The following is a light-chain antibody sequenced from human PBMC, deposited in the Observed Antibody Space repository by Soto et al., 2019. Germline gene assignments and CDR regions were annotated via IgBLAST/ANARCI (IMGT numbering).Light chain of an antibody. CDR1: SRDVGGYNY. CDR2: DVS. Sequence: QSALTQPRSVSGSPGQSVTISCTGTSRDVGGYNYVSWYQQHPGKAPKLIIYDVSKRPSGVPDRFSGSKSGNTASLTISGLQAEDEADYYCCSYAGTYTLWVFGGGTKVTVL. CDR3: CSYAGTYTLWV. J-gene: IGLJ3*02. V-gene: IGLV2-11*01.